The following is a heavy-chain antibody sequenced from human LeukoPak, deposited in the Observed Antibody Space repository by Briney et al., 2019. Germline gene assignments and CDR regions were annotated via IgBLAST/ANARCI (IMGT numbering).Heavy chain of an antibody. D-gene: IGHD6-13*01. CDR2: IYYSGST. CDR3: ERESIGAAAGTNWFDP. CDR1: GGSLSNYY. J-gene: IGHJ5*02. Sequence: SETLSLTCTVSGGSLSNYYWSWIRQPPGTGLEGIGYIYYSGSTNYNPSPRRRVTISVYTYKNQCSLNLCSVTAAETAVYYCERESIGAAAGTNWFDPWGQRTLVTASS. V-gene: IGHV4-59*01.